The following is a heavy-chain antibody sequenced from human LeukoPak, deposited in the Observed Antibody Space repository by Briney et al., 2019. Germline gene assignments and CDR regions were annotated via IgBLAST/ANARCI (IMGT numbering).Heavy chain of an antibody. CDR1: GLTVSSNY. Sequence: GGSLRLSCAASGLTVSSNYMSWVRQAPGKGLEWVSVIYTGGTAYYADSVKGRFSISRHNSNNTLYLQMNSLRVEDTAVYYCARDHGDSSGYYLDAFDIWGQGTMVTVSS. V-gene: IGHV3-53*04. D-gene: IGHD3-22*01. J-gene: IGHJ3*02. CDR2: IYTGGTA. CDR3: ARDHGDSSGYYLDAFDI.